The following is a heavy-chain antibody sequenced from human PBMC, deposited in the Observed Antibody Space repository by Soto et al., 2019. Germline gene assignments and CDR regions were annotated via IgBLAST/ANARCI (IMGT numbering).Heavy chain of an antibody. V-gene: IGHV3-30-3*01. CDR2: ISYDGSNK. Sequence: QVQLVESGGGVVQPGRSLRLSCAASGFTFSSYAMHWVRQAPGKGLEWVAVISYDGSNKYYADSVKGRFTISRDNSKNTXXLQMNSLRAEDTAVYYCARGSNVLRFLEWLPDFDYWGQGTLVTVSS. CDR3: ARGSNVLRFLEWLPDFDY. CDR1: GFTFSSYA. J-gene: IGHJ4*02. D-gene: IGHD3-3*01.